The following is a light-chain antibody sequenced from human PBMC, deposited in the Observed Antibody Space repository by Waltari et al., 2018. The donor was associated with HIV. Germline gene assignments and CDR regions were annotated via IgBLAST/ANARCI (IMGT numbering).Light chain of an antibody. CDR3: QSYDSSLSAL. V-gene: IGLV1-40*01. Sequence: HSVLTQPPSVSGAPGQRVTISCTGSSSNIGAGFDVHWYQHLPGTAPKLLIYSNSNRPSGVPDRFSGSKSGTSASLAITGLQAEDEADYDCQSYDSSLSALFGGGTKLTVL. CDR2: SNS. CDR1: SSNIGAGFD. J-gene: IGLJ2*01.